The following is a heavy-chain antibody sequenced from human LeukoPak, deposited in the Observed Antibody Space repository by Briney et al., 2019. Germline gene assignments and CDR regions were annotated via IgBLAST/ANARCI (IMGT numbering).Heavy chain of an antibody. J-gene: IGHJ4*02. CDR1: GGSISSSSCY. D-gene: IGHD3-10*01. CDR2: IYYSGST. Sequence: LQTLSLTCTVSGGSISSSSCYWGWIRQPPGKGLEWIGSIYYSGSTYYNPSLKSRVTMSVDTSKNHFSLKLSSVTAADTAVYYCATHLFYGSGSPFDYWGQGTLVSVSS. CDR3: ATHLFYGSGSPFDY. V-gene: IGHV4-39*01.